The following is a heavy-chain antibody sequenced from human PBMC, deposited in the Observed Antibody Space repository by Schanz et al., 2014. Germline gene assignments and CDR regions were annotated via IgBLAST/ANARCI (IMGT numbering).Heavy chain of an antibody. CDR1: EFTFSTDA. D-gene: IGHD3-22*01. V-gene: IGHV3-23*04. CDR3: ARVDSSGYFFDN. Sequence: EVQLVQSGGGLVQPGGSLRLSCAASEFTFSTDAMSWVRQAPGKGLEWLSVISASGGDTYYADSVKGRFTISRDNSKNTVHLQMSSLRVEDTAVYYCARVDSSGYFFDNWGQGTRVTVSS. CDR2: ISASGGDT. J-gene: IGHJ4*02.